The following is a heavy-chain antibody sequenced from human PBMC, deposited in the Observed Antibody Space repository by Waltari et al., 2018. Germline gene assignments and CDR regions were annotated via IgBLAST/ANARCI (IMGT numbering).Heavy chain of an antibody. CDR1: GFTFGDYA. CDR3: ARARGYSFDY. CDR2: IRSKAYGGTT. J-gene: IGHJ4*02. D-gene: IGHD3-22*01. Sequence: EVQLVESGGGLVQPGRSLRLSCTASGFTFGDYAMSWVRQAPGKGLEWVGFIRSKAYGGTTEYAASVKGRFTISRDDSKSIAYLQMNSLKTEDTAVYYCARARGYSFDYWGQGTLVTVSS. V-gene: IGHV3-49*04.